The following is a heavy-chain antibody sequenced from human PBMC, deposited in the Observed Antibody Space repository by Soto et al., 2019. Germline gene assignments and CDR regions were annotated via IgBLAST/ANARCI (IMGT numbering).Heavy chain of an antibody. D-gene: IGHD2-15*01. J-gene: IGHJ4*02. CDR2: IIPIFGTA. CDR1: GGTFSSYA. CDR3: ARDPTYGGNPYYFDY. V-gene: IGHV1-69*13. Sequence: SVKVSCKASGGTFSSYAISWVRQAPGQGLEWMGGIIPIFGTANYAQKFQGRVTITADESTGTAYMELSSLRSEDTAVYYCARDPTYGGNPYYFDYWGQGTLVTVSS.